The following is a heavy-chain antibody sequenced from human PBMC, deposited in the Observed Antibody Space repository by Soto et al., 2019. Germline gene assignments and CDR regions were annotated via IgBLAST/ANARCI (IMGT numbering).Heavy chain of an antibody. CDR3: ALGSRAVVPEY. CDR1: GGTFSSYT. V-gene: IGHV1-69*02. CDR2: IIPIVVIA. Sequence: SVKVSCKASGGTFSSYTFSWVRQAPGQGLEWMGRIIPIVVIADYAQNFQGRVTITADTPSTASMELSSLRSEDTAVYYCALGSRAVVPEYWGQGTLVTLP. D-gene: IGHD2-15*01. J-gene: IGHJ4*02.